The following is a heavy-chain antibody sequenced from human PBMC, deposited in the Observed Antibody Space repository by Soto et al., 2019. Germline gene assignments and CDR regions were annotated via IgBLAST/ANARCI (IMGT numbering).Heavy chain of an antibody. J-gene: IGHJ4*02. CDR2: IWFDGSNK. Sequence: QVHLVESGGGVVQPGRSLRLSCAASGFTFSTYGMHWVRQAPGKGLEWLAVIWFDGSNKYYADSVKGRFTISRDNSKNTLYLQMNGLRGEDTAVYYCARNKPLDYWGQGTLVTVSS. V-gene: IGHV3-33*01. CDR1: GFTFSTYG. CDR3: ARNKPLDY.